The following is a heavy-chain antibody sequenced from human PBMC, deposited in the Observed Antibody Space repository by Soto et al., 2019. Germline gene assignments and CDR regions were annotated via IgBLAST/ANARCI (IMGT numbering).Heavy chain of an antibody. CDR1: GYTFTSHG. V-gene: IGHV1-18*01. D-gene: IGHD3-10*01. Sequence: QVRLVQSGAEVRKPGASVKVSCKASGYTFTSHGISWVRQAPGQGLEWMGWISSGTGGTNYAQNLQGRATMTIDTSTPTAYMELRSLTSDDTAVYYCARDISYGSGTAYGYWGQGTLVTVSS. CDR3: ARDISYGSGTAYGY. J-gene: IGHJ4*02. CDR2: ISSGTGGT.